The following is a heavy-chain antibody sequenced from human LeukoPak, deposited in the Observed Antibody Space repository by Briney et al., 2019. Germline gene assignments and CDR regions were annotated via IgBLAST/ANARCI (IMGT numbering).Heavy chain of an antibody. CDR3: ARSASRGYFDY. J-gene: IGHJ4*02. CDR2: ISAYNGNT. V-gene: IGHV1-18*04. Sequence: GASVKVSCKASGYTFTGYYMHWVRQAPGQGPEWMGWISAYNGNTNYAQKLQGRVTMTTDTSTSTAYMELRSLRSDDTAVYYCARSASRGYFDYWGQGTLVTVSS. CDR1: GYTFTGYY.